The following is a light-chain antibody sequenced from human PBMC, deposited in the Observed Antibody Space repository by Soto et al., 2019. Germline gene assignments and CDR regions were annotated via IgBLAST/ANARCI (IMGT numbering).Light chain of an antibody. CDR3: QQYGSSPPT. CDR1: QTVSSSY. V-gene: IGKV3-20*01. J-gene: IGKJ1*01. Sequence: GFTQSPGTLSLSSGGSATLSCRASQTVSSSYLAWYQQKPGQAPRLLIYGASSRATGIPDRFSGSGSGTDFTLTISSLEPEDFAVYYCQQYGSSPPTFGQGTKVDIK. CDR2: GAS.